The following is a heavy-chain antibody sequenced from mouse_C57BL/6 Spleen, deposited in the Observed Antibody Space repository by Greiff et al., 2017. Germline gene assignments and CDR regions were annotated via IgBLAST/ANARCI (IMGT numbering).Heavy chain of an antibody. D-gene: IGHD2-4*01. CDR2: ISSGGSYT. CDR1: GFTFSSYG. CDR3: ARRDDYGVFDY. Sequence: EVHLVESGGDLVKPGGSLKLSCAASGFTFSSYGMSWVRQTPDKRLEWVATISSGGSYTYYPDSVKGRFTIPRDNAKNTLYLQMSSLKSEDTAMYYCARRDDYGVFDYWGQGTTLTVSS. J-gene: IGHJ2*01. V-gene: IGHV5-6*01.